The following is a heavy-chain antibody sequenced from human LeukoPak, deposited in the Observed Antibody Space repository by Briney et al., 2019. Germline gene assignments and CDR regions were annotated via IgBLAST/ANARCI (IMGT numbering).Heavy chain of an antibody. CDR1: GGSISSSNYY. CDR3: ARGLWFGDENPPYFDY. Sequence: SETLSLTCSVSGGSISSSNYYWSWIRQPPRKGLEWIGRIYTIESTNYNPSLKSRVTISVDTSRNQFSLKLSSVTAADTAVYYCARGLWFGDENPPYFDYWGQGILVSVSS. CDR2: IYTIEST. D-gene: IGHD3-10*01. V-gene: IGHV4-61*02. J-gene: IGHJ4*02.